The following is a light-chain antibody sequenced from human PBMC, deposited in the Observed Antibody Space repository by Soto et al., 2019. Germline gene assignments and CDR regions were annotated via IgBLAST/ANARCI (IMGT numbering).Light chain of an antibody. CDR3: IQALQTPFT. CDR1: QSLLHSNGNDF. Sequence: EIVMTQSPLSLPATPGEPASISCRSSQSLLHSNGNDFLEWYLQKPGQSPQLLIYLGSNRASGVPERFSGSGSGTDFTLKISRVEAEDVGVYYCIQALQTPFTFGPGTKVDIK. V-gene: IGKV2-28*01. CDR2: LGS. J-gene: IGKJ3*01.